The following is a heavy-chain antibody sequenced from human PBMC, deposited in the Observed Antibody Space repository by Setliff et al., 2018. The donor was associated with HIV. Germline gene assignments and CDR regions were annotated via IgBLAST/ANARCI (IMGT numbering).Heavy chain of an antibody. CDR2: IYYSGST. CDR3: ARTVTAILYSSGWYSFFDY. J-gene: IGHJ4*02. V-gene: IGHV4-59*11. Sequence: LSLTCTVSGGSISSHYWSWIRQPPGKGLEWIGDIYYSGSTNYNPSLKSRVTISVDTSKNQFSLKLSSVTAADTAMYYCARTVTAILYSSGWYSFFDYWGQGTLVTVSS. CDR1: GGSISSHY. D-gene: IGHD6-19*01.